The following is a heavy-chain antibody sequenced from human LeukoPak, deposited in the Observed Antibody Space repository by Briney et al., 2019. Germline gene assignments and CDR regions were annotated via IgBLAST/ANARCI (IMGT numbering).Heavy chain of an antibody. Sequence: GGSLRLSCTVSGFTLSSYEMSWIRQAPGKGLEWVSSIDYDGGSGHYADSVKVRLTISRDNSNNTLFLHFNSLGGEDTAVYYCTRNSGWYGLSWGQGTLVTVSS. V-gene: IGHV3-23*01. CDR2: IDYDGGSG. CDR1: GFTLSSYE. CDR3: TRNSGWYGLS. D-gene: IGHD6-19*01. J-gene: IGHJ1*01.